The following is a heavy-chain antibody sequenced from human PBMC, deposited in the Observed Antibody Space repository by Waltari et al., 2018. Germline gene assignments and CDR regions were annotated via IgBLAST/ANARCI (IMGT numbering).Heavy chain of an antibody. CDR2: ISGSGGST. D-gene: IGHD2-15*01. V-gene: IGHV3-23*04. J-gene: IGHJ6*03. CDR1: GFTFSSYA. CDR3: ARRFRGYCSGGSCYDGPYYMDV. Sequence: EVQLVESGGGLVQPGGSLRLSCAASGFTFSSYAMSWVRQAPGKGLEWVSAISGSGGSTYYADSVTGRFTISRDNSKNTLYLQMNSLRAEDTAVYYCARRFRGYCSGGSCYDGPYYMDVWGKGTTVTVSS.